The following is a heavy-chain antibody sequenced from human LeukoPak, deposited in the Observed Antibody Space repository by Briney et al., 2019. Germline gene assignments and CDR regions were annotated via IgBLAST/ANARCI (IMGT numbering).Heavy chain of an antibody. Sequence: SVKVSCKASGFTFTSSAMQWVRQARGQRLEWIGWIVVGSGNTNYAQKFQERVTITRDMSTSTAYMELSSLRSEDTAAYYCAASFKGNTLFGYWGQGTLVTVSS. D-gene: IGHD2/OR15-2a*01. CDR2: IVVGSGNT. J-gene: IGHJ4*02. CDR3: AASFKGNTLFGY. CDR1: GFTFTSSA. V-gene: IGHV1-58*02.